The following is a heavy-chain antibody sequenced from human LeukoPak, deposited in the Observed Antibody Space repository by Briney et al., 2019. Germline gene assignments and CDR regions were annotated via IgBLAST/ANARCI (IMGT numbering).Heavy chain of an antibody. Sequence: SETLSLTCTVSGGSISSYYWSWIRQPPGKGLEWIGYIYYSGSTNYNPSLKSRVTISVDTSKNQFSLKLSSVTAADTAVYYCVRDGSGSYYPPGINWFDPWGQGTLVTVSS. J-gene: IGHJ5*02. CDR1: GGSISSYY. CDR3: VRDGSGSYYPPGINWFDP. V-gene: IGHV4-59*01. D-gene: IGHD3-10*01. CDR2: IYYSGST.